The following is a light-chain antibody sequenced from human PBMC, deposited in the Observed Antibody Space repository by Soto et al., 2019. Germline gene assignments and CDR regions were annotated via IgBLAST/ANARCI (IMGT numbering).Light chain of an antibody. Sequence: DIQLTPSPSFLSASVGDRVTIACRASQGISRCLVWYQQKPGKAPKVLIYAASTLQSEVPSRFSGSGAGTEFTFTNSSLQPEDYSTDYCQQPNSFPRSFDQALKLEI. J-gene: IGKJ2*01. V-gene: IGKV1-9*01. CDR2: AAS. CDR3: QQPNSFPRS. CDR1: QGISRC.